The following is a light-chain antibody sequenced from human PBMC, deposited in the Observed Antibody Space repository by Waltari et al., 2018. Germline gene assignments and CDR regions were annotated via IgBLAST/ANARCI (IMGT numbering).Light chain of an antibody. CDR3: QMYVRLPVT. Sequence: EIVLTQSTGTLSLSPGEGATLPCRASQSVGRSLVWYQQMPGRAPRLLIYGASSKATGIPDRFTGSGSGTDFSLTISRLEPEDFAVYYCQMYVRLPVTFGQGTKVEI. J-gene: IGKJ1*01. V-gene: IGKV3-20*01. CDR2: GAS. CDR1: QSVGRS.